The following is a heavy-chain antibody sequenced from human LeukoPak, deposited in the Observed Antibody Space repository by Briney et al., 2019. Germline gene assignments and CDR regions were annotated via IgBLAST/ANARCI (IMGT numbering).Heavy chain of an antibody. CDR3: SKPKESNYYYYYRNV. D-gene: IGHD1-14*01. Sequence: PGGSLRLSCTASGFLFSTYWMYWVRQAPGKGLVCVSRINGDGSNTRYSGSAEGRFIISRNNARNTVYLEMNSLRADATAVYYCSKPKESNYYYYYRNVWEKGPRVTVPS. CDR2: INGDGSNT. J-gene: IGHJ6*03. V-gene: IGHV3-74*01. CDR1: GFLFSTYW.